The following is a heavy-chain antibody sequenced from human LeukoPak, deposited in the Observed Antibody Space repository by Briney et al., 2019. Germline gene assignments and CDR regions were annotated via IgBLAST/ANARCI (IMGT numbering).Heavy chain of an antibody. CDR3: ARDPKRAISYGAGSHFDY. V-gene: IGHV3-7*01. CDR2: IRQDGSEK. CDR1: GFTFSSYW. J-gene: IGHJ4*02. D-gene: IGHD3-10*01. Sequence: GGSLRLSCAASGFTFSSYWMSWVRQAPGSGLEWLANIRQDGSEKYYVDSVKGRFTISRDNSKNTLYLHMNSLTVEDTAVYYCARDPKRAISYGAGSHFDYWGQGNLVTVSS.